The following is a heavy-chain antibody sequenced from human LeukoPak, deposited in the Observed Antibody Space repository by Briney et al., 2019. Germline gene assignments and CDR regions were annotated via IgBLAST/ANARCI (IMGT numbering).Heavy chain of an antibody. J-gene: IGHJ4*02. D-gene: IGHD2-15*01. CDR1: GGSISSYY. V-gene: IGHV4-59*08. CDR2: ISYSGTT. CDR3: ARGGYSSGFYYFDY. Sequence: SETLSLTCTVSGGSISSYYWSWIRQPPGKGLEWIGYISYSGTTNYNPSLKSRVTISADMSKNDFSLRLSSVTAADTAVYYCARGGYSSGFYYFDYWGQGILVTVSS.